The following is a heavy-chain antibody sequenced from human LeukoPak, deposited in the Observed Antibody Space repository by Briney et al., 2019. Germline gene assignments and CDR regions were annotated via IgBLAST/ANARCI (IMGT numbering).Heavy chain of an antibody. CDR3: ARAPLEEQLVPYYFDY. J-gene: IGHJ4*02. CDR2: IYYSGST. D-gene: IGHD6-6*01. CDR1: GGSISSYY. Sequence: PSETLSLTCTVSGGSISSYYWSWIRQPPGKGLEWIGYIYYSGSTNYNPSLKSRVTISVDTSKNQFSLKLSSVTVADTAVYYCARAPLEEQLVPYYFDYWGQGTLVTVSS. V-gene: IGHV4-59*12.